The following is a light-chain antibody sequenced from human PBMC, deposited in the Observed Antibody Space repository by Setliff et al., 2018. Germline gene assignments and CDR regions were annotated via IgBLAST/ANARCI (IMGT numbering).Light chain of an antibody. CDR1: SSDVGGYNS. CDR3: SSFTTSSTLV. CDR2: DVS. Sequence: QSALAQPASVSGSPRQSITIPCTGTSSDVGGYNSVSWYQHHPGKAPKLMIYDVSYRPSGVSNRFSGSKSGNTASLTISGLQTGDEAHYYCSSFTTSSTLVVGGGTKVTVL. V-gene: IGLV2-14*03. J-gene: IGLJ3*02.